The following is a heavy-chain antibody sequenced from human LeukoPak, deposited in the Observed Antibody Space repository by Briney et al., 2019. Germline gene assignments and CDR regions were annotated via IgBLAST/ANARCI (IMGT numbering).Heavy chain of an antibody. CDR3: ATQQGGTPAY. Sequence: GGSLRLSCAASGFTFSNAWMNWVRQAPGKGLVWVSRIASDGNSTTYADSVKGRFSISRDNAKNTLYLQMNSLRVEDTAVYYCATQQGGTPAYWAQEPLFTVSS. J-gene: IGHJ4*02. V-gene: IGHV3-74*01. CDR1: GFTFSNAW. D-gene: IGHD3-16*01. CDR2: IASDGNST.